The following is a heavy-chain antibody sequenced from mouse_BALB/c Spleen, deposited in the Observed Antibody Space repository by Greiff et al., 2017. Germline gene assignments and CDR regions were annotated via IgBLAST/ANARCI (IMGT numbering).Heavy chain of an antibody. V-gene: IGHV2-5-1*01. Sequence: VKVVESGPSLVQPSQSLSITCTVSGFSLTSYGVHWVRQSPGKGLEWLGVIWRGGSTDYNAAFMSRLSITKDNSKSQVFFKMNSLQADDTAIYYCAKGDDGSAWFAYWGQGTLVTVSA. J-gene: IGHJ3*01. D-gene: IGHD2-3*01. CDR3: AKGDDGSAWFAY. CDR2: IWRGGST. CDR1: GFSLTSYG.